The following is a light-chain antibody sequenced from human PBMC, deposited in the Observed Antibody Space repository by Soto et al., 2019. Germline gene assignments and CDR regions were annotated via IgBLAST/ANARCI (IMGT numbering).Light chain of an antibody. CDR2: GAS. CDR1: QGFSNS. Sequence: DIQMTQSPSSLTASIGDRVTISCRASQGFSNSLAWYQQKPGKVPTLLIYGASILQSGVPSRFSGSGSGTEFTLTISVLQPEDVATYFCQKYDSAPLTFGGGTQVEIQ. V-gene: IGKV1-27*01. J-gene: IGKJ4*01. CDR3: QKYDSAPLT.